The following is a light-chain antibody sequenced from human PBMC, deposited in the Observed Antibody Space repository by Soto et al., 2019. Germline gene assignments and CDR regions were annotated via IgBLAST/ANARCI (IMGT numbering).Light chain of an antibody. CDR3: QQYYSYPRT. J-gene: IGKJ1*01. CDR1: QGISSY. Sequence: MTQSPATLSVSPGERATLSCRASQGISSYLAWYQQKPGKASKLLIYAASTLQSGVPSRFSGSGSGTDCTLTISCLQSEELATDYGQQYYSYPRTVGQGTKVDIK. V-gene: IGKV1-8*01. CDR2: AAS.